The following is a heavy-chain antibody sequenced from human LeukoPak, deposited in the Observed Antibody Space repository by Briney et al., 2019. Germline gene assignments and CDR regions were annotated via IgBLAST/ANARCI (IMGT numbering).Heavy chain of an antibody. D-gene: IGHD4-17*01. CDR2: IYYSRST. Sequence: SETLSLTCTVSGGSISSSNYYWGWIRQPPGKGLEWIGSIYYSRSTYYNPSLQSRVTISLDTSKNQFSLKLSSVTAADTAVYYCARESVTTKPFDYWGQGTLVTVSS. CDR1: GGSISSSNYY. J-gene: IGHJ4*02. CDR3: ARESVTTKPFDY. V-gene: IGHV4-39*07.